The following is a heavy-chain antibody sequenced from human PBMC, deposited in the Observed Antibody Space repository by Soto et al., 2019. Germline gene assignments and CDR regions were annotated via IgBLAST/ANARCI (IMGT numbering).Heavy chain of an antibody. D-gene: IGHD1-26*01. V-gene: IGHV3-30-3*01. Sequence: QVQLVESGGGVVQPGRSLRLSCAASGFTFSSYAMHWVRQAPGKGLEWVAVISYDGSNKYYADSVKGRFTISRDNSKNTLYLQMNSLRAEDTAVYYCARPRRSGSYYEDFDYWGQGTLVTVSS. CDR3: ARPRRSGSYYEDFDY. J-gene: IGHJ4*02. CDR2: ISYDGSNK. CDR1: GFTFSSYA.